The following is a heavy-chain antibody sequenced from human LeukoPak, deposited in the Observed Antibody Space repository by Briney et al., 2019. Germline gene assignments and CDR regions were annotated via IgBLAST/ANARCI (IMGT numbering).Heavy chain of an antibody. CDR3: ARGAVGSRDPGYYYYYMDV. D-gene: IGHD3-10*01. J-gene: IGHJ6*03. CDR2: IIPIFGTA. Sequence: VASVKVSCKASGGTFSSYAISWVRQAPGQGLEWMGGIIPIFGTANYAQKFQGRVTITADESTSTAYMELSSLRSEDTAVYYCARGAVGSRDPGYYYYYMDVWGKGTTVTISS. CDR1: GGTFSSYA. V-gene: IGHV1-69*13.